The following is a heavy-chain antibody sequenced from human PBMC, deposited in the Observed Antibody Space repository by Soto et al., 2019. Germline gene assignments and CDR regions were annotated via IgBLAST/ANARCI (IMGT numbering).Heavy chain of an antibody. Sequence: ASVKVSCKASGYTSTSYAMHWVRQAPGQRLEWMGWINAGNGNTKYSQKFQGRVTITRDTSASTAYMELSSLRSEDTAVYYCARDRTMASGRNWFDPWGQGTLVTVSS. D-gene: IGHD3-10*01. V-gene: IGHV1-3*01. CDR3: ARDRTMASGRNWFDP. J-gene: IGHJ5*02. CDR2: INAGNGNT. CDR1: GYTSTSYA.